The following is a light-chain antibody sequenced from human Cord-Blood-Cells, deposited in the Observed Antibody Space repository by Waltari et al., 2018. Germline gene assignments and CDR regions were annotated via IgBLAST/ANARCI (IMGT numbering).Light chain of an antibody. CDR1: RSDVGSYNL. Sequence: SALTQPASVSGSPGQSITISCTGTRSDVGSYNLVSWYQQHLGKAPTRMIYEVSKRPSGVSNRFSGSKSGNTASLTISGLQAEDEADYYCCSYAGSSTYVVFGGGTKLTVL. CDR3: CSYAGSSTYVV. V-gene: IGLV2-23*02. CDR2: EVS. J-gene: IGLJ2*01.